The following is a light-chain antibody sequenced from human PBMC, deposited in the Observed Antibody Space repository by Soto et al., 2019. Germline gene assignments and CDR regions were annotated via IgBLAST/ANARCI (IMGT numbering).Light chain of an antibody. CDR2: DAS. CDR1: QSVSSY. CDR3: QQRSNWPVFT. Sequence: EIVLTQSPATLSLSPGERATLSCRASQSVSSYLAWYQQKPGQAPRLLIYDASNRATGIPARFSGSASGTDFTLTISSLEPEDFAFYYCQQRSNWPVFTFGPGTKVDIK. V-gene: IGKV3-11*01. J-gene: IGKJ3*01.